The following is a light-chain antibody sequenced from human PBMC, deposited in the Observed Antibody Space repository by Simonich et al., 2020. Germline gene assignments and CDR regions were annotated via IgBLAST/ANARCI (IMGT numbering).Light chain of an antibody. CDR3: QQYYSTPPLT. J-gene: IGKJ4*01. V-gene: IGKV4-1*01. Sequence: DIQMTQSPSSLSASVGDRVTITCQASQDISNYLNWYQQKPGQPPKLLIYWASTRESGVPDRFSGSGSGTDFTLTISSLQAEDVAVYYCQQYYSTPPLTFGGGTKVEIK. CDR2: WAS. CDR1: QDISNY.